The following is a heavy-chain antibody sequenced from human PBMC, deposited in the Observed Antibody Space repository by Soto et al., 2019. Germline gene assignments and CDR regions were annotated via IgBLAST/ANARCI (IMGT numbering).Heavy chain of an antibody. CDR2: INHSGST. Sequence: PSETLSLTCTVSGDINSHYWSWVRQPPGKGLEWIGEINHSGSTNYNPSLKSRVTISVDTSKNQFSLKLSSVTAADTAVYYCASLLYYYYGMDVWGQGTTVTVS. V-gene: IGHV4-34*01. J-gene: IGHJ6*02. CDR1: GDINSHY. CDR3: ASLLYYYYGMDV.